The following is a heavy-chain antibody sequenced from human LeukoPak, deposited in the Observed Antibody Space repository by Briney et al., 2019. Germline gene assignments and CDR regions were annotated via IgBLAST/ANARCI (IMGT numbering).Heavy chain of an antibody. CDR2: ISYDGSNK. CDR1: GFTFSSYA. CDR3: VREQDIVVVVARGLDY. J-gene: IGHJ4*02. V-gene: IGHV3-30*04. Sequence: GGSLRLSCAASGFTFSSYAMHWARQAPGKGLEWVAVISYDGSNKYYADSVKGRFTISRDNSKNTLYLQMNSLRAEDTAVYYCVREQDIVVVVARGLDYRGQGTLVTVSS. D-gene: IGHD2-15*01.